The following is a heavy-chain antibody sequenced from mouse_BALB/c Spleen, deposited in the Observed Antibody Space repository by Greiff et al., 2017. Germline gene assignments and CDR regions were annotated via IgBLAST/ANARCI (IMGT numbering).Heavy chain of an antibody. CDR2: INPYNGDT. D-gene: IGHD2-14*01. Sequence: EVQGVESGPELVKPGASVKISCKASGYSFTGYFMNWVMQSHGKSLEWIGRINPYNGDTFYNQKFKGKATLTVDKSSSTAHMELRSLASEDSAVYYCARDYRYDEYAMDYWGQGTSVTVSS. CDR1: GYSFTGYF. J-gene: IGHJ4*01. CDR3: ARDYRYDEYAMDY. V-gene: IGHV1-20*02.